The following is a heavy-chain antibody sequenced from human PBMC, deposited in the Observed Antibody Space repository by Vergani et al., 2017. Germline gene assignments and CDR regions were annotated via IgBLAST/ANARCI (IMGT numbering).Heavy chain of an antibody. Sequence: QVQLVESGGGVVQPGRSLRLSCAASGFTFSSYGMHWVRQAPGKGLEWVAVISYDGSNKYYADSVKGRFTISRDNSKNTLYLQMNSLRAEDTAVYYCAKGARGYDILTGCIFWGQGTLVTVSS. CDR2: ISYDGSNK. V-gene: IGHV3-30*18. CDR3: AKGARGYDILTGCIF. J-gene: IGHJ4*02. D-gene: IGHD3-9*01. CDR1: GFTFSSYG.